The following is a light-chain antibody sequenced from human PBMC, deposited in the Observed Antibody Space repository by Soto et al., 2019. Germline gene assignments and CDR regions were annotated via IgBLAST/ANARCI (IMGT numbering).Light chain of an antibody. CDR2: EVS. CDR1: SSDVGDYKY. J-gene: IGLJ1*01. CDR3: SSYTTIFTYV. Sequence: QTLLTEPASLSGSPGQSITISCTGTSSDVGDYKYVSWYQQHPGKAPKLVISEVSNRPSGISNRFSGSKSGNTASLTISGLQAEDEADYYCSSYTTIFTYVFGTGTKVTVL. V-gene: IGLV2-14*01.